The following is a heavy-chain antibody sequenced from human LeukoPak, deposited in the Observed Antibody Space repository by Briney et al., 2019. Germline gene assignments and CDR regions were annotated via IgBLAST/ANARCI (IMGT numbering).Heavy chain of an antibody. CDR3: TTDCSGGSCYSGRRDY. V-gene: IGHV3-15*01. CDR2: IKSKTDGGTT. D-gene: IGHD2-15*01. CDR1: GSTFSNAW. Sequence: GSLRLSCAASGSTFSNAWMSWVRQAPGKGLEWVGRIKSKTDGGTTDYAAPVKGGFTISRDDSKNTLYLQMNSLKTEDTAVYYCTTDCSGGSCYSGRRDYWGQGTLVTVSS. J-gene: IGHJ4*02.